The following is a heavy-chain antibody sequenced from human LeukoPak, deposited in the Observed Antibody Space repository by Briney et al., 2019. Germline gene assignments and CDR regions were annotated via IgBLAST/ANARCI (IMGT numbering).Heavy chain of an antibody. D-gene: IGHD1-26*01. CDR1: GGTFSSYA. CDR2: IIPIFGTA. CDR3: ARDNSVGDTAWWFDP. V-gene: IGHV1-69*13. Sequence: ASVKVSCKASGGTFSSYAISWVRQAPGQGLEWMGGIIPIFGTANYAQKFQGRVTITADESTSTAYMELSSLRSEDTAVYYCARDNSVGDTAWWFDPWGKGTTVTVSS. J-gene: IGHJ6*04.